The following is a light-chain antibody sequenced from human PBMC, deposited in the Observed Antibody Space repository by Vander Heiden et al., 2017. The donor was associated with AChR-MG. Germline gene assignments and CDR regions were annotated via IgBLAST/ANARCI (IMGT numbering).Light chain of an antibody. J-gene: IGLJ2*01. CDR1: SSNIGGNF. V-gene: IGLV1-47*02. CDR2: SIN. CDR3: AAWDESLRTVV. Sequence: QSVLTQPPSASGTPGQRVTISCPGSSSNIGGNFVYWYQQLPGTAPKLLIFSINQRPSGVPDRFSGSKSGTSASLTISGLRAEDEAEYYCAAWDESLRTVVFGGGTILTVL.